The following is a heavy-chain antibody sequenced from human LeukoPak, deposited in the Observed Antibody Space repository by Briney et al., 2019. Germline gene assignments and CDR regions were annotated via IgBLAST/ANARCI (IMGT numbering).Heavy chain of an antibody. D-gene: IGHD2-2*01. CDR3: TTAYCSSTSCYRGWFDP. V-gene: IGHV3-15*01. Sequence: GGSLRLSCAASGFTFSNAWMSWVRQAPGKGLEWVGRTKSKTDGGTTDYAAPVKGRFTISRDDSKNTLYLQMNSLKTEDTAVYYCTTAYCSSTSCYRGWFDPWGQGTLVTVSS. CDR2: TKSKTDGGTT. J-gene: IGHJ5*02. CDR1: GFTFSNAW.